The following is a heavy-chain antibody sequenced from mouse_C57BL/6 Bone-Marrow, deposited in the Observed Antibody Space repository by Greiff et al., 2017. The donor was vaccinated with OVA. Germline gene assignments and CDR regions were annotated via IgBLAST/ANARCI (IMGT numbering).Heavy chain of an antibody. CDR3: TTAGCSRYFDV. Sequence: VQLQQSGAELVRPGASVKLSCTASGFNIKDDYMHWVKQRPEQGLEWIGWLDPENGDTEYASKFKGKATITADTSSNTAYLQLSSLTSEDTAVYYCTTAGCSRYFDVWGTGTTVTVSS. CDR1: GFNIKDDY. V-gene: IGHV14-4*01. D-gene: IGHD4-1*01. CDR2: LDPENGDT. J-gene: IGHJ1*03.